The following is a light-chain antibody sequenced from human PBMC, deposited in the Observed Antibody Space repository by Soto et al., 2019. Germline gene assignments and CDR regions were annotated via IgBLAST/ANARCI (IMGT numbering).Light chain of an antibody. J-gene: IGKJ1*01. V-gene: IGKV1-5*03. CDR1: QSIDRW. Sequence: DIQMTQSPSTLSAAVGDRVTITCRASQSIDRWLAWYQQKPGKAPKVLIYKASSLETGVPSRFSGSGSGTEFTLTISGLQPDDFATYYCQQYRGYWTFGQGTKVEIK. CDR2: KAS. CDR3: QQYRGYWT.